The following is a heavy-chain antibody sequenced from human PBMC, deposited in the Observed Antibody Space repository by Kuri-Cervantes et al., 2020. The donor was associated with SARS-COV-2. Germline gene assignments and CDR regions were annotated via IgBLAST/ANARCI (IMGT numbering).Heavy chain of an antibody. CDR3: ARTARHFDL. D-gene: IGHD5-18*01. CDR1: GGSISSYY. V-gene: IGHV4-59*12. CDR2: IYYSGST. Sequence: GSLRLSSTVSGGSISSYYWSWIRQPPGKGLGWIGYIYYSGSTNYNPSLKSRVTISVDTSKNQFSLKLSSVTAADTAVYYCARTARHFDLWGRVTLVTVSS. J-gene: IGHJ2*01.